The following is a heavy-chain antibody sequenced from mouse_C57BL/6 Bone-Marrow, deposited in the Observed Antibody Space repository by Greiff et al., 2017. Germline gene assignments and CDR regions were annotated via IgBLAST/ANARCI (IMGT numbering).Heavy chain of an antibody. J-gene: IGHJ2*01. D-gene: IGHD1-1*01. V-gene: IGHV1-81*01. CDR2: IYPRSGNT. Sequence: VQLQESGAELARPGASVKLSCKASGYTFTSYGISWVKQRTGQGLEWIGEIYPRSGNTYYNEKFKGKATLTADKSSSTAYMALRSLTAEVSAVYFCASSSTTVVAFCYFDYWGQGTTLTVSS. CDR1: GYTFTSYG. CDR3: ASSSTTVVAFCYFDY.